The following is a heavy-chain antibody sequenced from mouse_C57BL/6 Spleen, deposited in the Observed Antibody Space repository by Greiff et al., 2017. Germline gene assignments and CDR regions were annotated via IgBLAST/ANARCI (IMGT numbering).Heavy chain of an antibody. CDR3: ARGGIYYYGSSYFDY. CDR2: IYPSDSET. D-gene: IGHD1-1*01. J-gene: IGHJ2*01. V-gene: IGHV1-61*01. Sequence: VQLKESGAELVRPGSSVKLSCKASGYTFTSYWMDWVKQRPGQGLEWIGNIYPSDSETHYNQKFKDKATLTVDKSSSTAYMQLSSLTSEDSAVYYCARGGIYYYGSSYFDYWGQGTTLTVSS. CDR1: GYTFTSYW.